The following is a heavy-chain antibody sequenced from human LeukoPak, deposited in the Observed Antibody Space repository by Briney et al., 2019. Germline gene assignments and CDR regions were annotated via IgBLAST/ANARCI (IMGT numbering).Heavy chain of an antibody. J-gene: IGHJ5*02. CDR2: VRYDSSNK. Sequence: GSLRLSCAASGFTFSGYGMHWVRQAPGKGLEWVAFVRYDSSNKYYADSVKGRFTVSRDNSKNMLYLQMNSLRADDTAVYYCAKGTRWFDPWGQGTLVTVSS. CDR1: GFTFSGYG. V-gene: IGHV3-30*02. CDR3: AKGTRWFDP.